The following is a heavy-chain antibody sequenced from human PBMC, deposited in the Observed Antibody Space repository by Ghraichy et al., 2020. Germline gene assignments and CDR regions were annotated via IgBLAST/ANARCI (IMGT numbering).Heavy chain of an antibody. Sequence: TLSLTCTFSGGSISSYYWSWMRQPPGKGLEWIGYIYDSGSTNYNLSLKTRVTISVDTSKNQLSLKLSSVTAADTAVYYCARVVDSGYDGDNWFDPWGQGTLVTVSS. CDR2: IYDSGST. D-gene: IGHD5-12*01. CDR3: ARVVDSGYDGDNWFDP. CDR1: GGSISSYY. J-gene: IGHJ5*02. V-gene: IGHV4-59*01.